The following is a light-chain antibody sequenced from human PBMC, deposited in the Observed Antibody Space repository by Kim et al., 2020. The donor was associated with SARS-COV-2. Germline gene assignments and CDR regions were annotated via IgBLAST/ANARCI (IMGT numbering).Light chain of an antibody. V-gene: IGKV3-15*01. CDR3: HQYNNWPHT. J-gene: IGKJ2*01. CDR2: GAS. CDR1: QCVSSN. Sequence: SVSPGERAPRSCRASQCVSSNLAWYQQQPGQAPRLLIFGASIRATGIPTRLSGSGSETEFTLTISSLQSEDFAVYYCHQYNNWPHTFGQGTKLEI.